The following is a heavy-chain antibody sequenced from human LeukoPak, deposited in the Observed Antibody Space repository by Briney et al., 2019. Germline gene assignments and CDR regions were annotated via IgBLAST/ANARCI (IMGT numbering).Heavy chain of an antibody. Sequence: SETLSLTCTVSGGSISNYYWSRIRQPPGKGLEWIGCIYYSGSTKYNPSLKSRVTISIDTSKNQFSLKLSSVTAADTAVYYCARDPSYYYGSGSYYEGDVFDIWGQGTMVTVSS. D-gene: IGHD3-10*01. CDR2: IYYSGST. V-gene: IGHV4-59*13. J-gene: IGHJ3*02. CDR1: GGSISNYY. CDR3: ARDPSYYYGSGSYYEGDVFDI.